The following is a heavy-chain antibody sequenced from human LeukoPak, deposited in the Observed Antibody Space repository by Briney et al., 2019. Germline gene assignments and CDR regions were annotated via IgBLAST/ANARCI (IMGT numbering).Heavy chain of an antibody. D-gene: IGHD2-15*01. CDR3: ARRAKKPGYCSGGSCYSERYFDL. J-gene: IGHJ2*01. CDR2: INHSGST. Sequence: SETLSLTCAVYGGSFSGNYWSWIRQPPGKGLEWIGEINHSGSTNYNPSLKSRVTISVDTSKNQFSLKLSSVTAADTAVYYCARRAKKPGYCSGGSCYSERYFDLWGRGTLVTVSS. CDR1: GGSFSGNY. V-gene: IGHV4-34*01.